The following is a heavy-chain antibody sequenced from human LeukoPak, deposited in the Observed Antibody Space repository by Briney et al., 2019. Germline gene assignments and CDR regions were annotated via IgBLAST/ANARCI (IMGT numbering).Heavy chain of an antibody. CDR2: IIPIFGTA. V-gene: IGHV1-69*13. D-gene: IGHD6-13*01. CDR1: GGTFSSYA. Sequence: GASVKVSCKASGGTFSSYAISWVRQAPGQGLEWTGGIIPIFGTANYAQKFQGRVTITADESTSTAYMELSSLRSEDTAVYYCASTHSSIAAAGTFNYWGQGTLVTVSS. J-gene: IGHJ4*02. CDR3: ASTHSSIAAAGTFNY.